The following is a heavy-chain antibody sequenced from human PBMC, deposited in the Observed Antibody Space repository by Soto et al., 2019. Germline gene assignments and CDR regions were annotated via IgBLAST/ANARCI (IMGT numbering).Heavy chain of an antibody. Sequence: SETLSLTCAVSGVSLTSGNWWTWVRQSPQRGLEYIGEIFHDGTANYYPSFERRVAMSVDTSRNQFSLKLTSVTAADTAVYFCARLVYDTRLNYMYFDLWGPGTLVTVSS. V-gene: IGHV4-4*02. CDR2: IFHDGTA. D-gene: IGHD3-10*01. J-gene: IGHJ4*02. CDR1: GVSLTSGNW. CDR3: ARLVYDTRLNYMYFDL.